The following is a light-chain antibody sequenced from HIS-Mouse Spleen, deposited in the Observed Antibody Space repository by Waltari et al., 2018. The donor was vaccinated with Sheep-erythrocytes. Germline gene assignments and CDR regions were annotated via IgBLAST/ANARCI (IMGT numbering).Light chain of an antibody. CDR2: EGS. Sequence: QSALTQPASVSGSPGQSLTISCTGTSSDVGVYNLVSWYKQHPGKAPKLLIYEGSKRPSGVSNRFSGSKSGNTASLTISGLQAEDEADYYCCSYAGSSTWVFGGGTKLTVL. V-gene: IGLV2-23*01. CDR1: SSDVGVYNL. J-gene: IGLJ3*02. CDR3: CSYAGSSTWV.